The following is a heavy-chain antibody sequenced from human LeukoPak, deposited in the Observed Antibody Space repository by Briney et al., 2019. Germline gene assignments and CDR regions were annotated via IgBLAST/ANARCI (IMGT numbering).Heavy chain of an antibody. V-gene: IGHV4-61*05. J-gene: IGHJ4*02. CDR3: ARVFHDSSGYPFDY. CDR2: TYYSGNT. Sequence: PSETLSLTCTVSGGSISSSSYYWGWIRQPPGKGLEWIGYTYYSGNTNCNPSLKSRVTISVDTSKNQFSLKVSSVTAADTAVYYCARVFHDSSGYPFDYWGQGTLVTVSS. CDR1: GGSISSSSYY. D-gene: IGHD3-22*01.